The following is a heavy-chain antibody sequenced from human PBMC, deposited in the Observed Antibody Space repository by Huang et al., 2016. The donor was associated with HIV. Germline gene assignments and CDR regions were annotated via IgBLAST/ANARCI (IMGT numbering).Heavy chain of an antibody. J-gene: IGHJ6*02. CDR1: TFTFGAYW. V-gene: IGHV3-7*03. Sequence: VESGGRLVQPGGSIRLSCVGSTFTFGAYWMSWVRQTPGKGMEWVANIRQDESEKYYVDSVKGRFNISRDKAKKVLFVEMNNVTVEDTATYYCATKTGAMDIWGQGTTVTVS. CDR3: ATKTGAMDI. D-gene: IGHD1-7*01. CDR2: IRQDESEK.